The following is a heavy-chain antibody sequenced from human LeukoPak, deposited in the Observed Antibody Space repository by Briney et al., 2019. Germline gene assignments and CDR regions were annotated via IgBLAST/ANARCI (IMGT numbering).Heavy chain of an antibody. CDR1: GFTFSSYA. J-gene: IGHJ4*02. Sequence: PGGSLRHSCAASGFTFSSYAMSWVRQAPGRGLEWVSAISGSGGSTYYADSVKGRFTISRDNSKNTLYLQMNSLRAEDTAVYYCAKGGTSSGWKNWGQGTLVTVSS. CDR3: AKGGTSSGWKN. V-gene: IGHV3-23*01. D-gene: IGHD6-19*01. CDR2: ISGSGGST.